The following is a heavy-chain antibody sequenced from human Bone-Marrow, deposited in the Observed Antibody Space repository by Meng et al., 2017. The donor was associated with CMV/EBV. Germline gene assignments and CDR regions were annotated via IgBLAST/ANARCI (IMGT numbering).Heavy chain of an antibody. V-gene: IGHV4-59*12. J-gene: IGHJ5*02. CDR3: ARESNAWGWFDP. D-gene: IGHD3-16*01. Sequence: GSLRLSCTVSGGSISSYYWSWIRQPPGKGLEWIGYIYYSGSTYSNPSLKSRVTTSVDTSKNQFSLKLSSVTAADTAVYYCARESNAWGWFDPWGQGTLVTVSS. CDR2: IYYSGST. CDR1: GGSISSYY.